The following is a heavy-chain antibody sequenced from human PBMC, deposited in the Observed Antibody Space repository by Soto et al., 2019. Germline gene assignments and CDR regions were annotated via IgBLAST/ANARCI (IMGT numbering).Heavy chain of an antibody. J-gene: IGHJ4*02. Sequence: SVKVSCKASGGTFSSYAISWVLQAPGQGLEWMGGIIPIFGTANYAQKFQGRVTITADESTSTAYMELSSLRSEDTAVYYCARHSSSSWPFDYWGQGTLVTVSS. CDR1: GGTFSSYA. CDR3: ARHSSSSWPFDY. D-gene: IGHD6-13*01. CDR2: IIPIFGTA. V-gene: IGHV1-69*13.